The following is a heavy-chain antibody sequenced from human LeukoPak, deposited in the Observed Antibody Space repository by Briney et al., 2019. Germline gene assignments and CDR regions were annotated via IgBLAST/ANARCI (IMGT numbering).Heavy chain of an antibody. CDR1: GGSISGSTYY. V-gene: IGHV4-39*01. CDR3: ARHYGEGAPTNS. CDR2: ISYSGST. J-gene: IGHJ4*02. D-gene: IGHD1-26*01. Sequence: SETLSLTCTVPGGSISGSTYYWVWIRQPPGKGLEWIGSISYSGSTYYNPSLKSRVTISVDTSKNQFSLKGNSVTAADTAVYYCARHYGEGAPTNSWGQGTLVTVPS.